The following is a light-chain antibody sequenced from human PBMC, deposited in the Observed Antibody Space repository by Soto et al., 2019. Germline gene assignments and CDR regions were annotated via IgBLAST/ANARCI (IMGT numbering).Light chain of an antibody. CDR3: QSYDSSLSVL. J-gene: IGLJ2*01. Sequence: QSVLTQPPSVSGAPGQRVTISCTGSSSNIGAGYDVHWYQQLPGTAPKLLIYGNSNRPSGVPDRFSGSKSGTSASLAITGIQAEDEADYYCQSYDSSLSVLLGGGTKLTVL. V-gene: IGLV1-40*01. CDR2: GNS. CDR1: SSNIGAGYD.